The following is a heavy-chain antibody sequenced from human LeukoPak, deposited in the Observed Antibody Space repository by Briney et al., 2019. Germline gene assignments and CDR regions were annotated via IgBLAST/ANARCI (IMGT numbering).Heavy chain of an antibody. Sequence: ASLKVSCKASVYTFPRYYMHWVRQAPGQALEWMGIINPSGGSTSYAQKFQARVTMTRDTSTSTVYMELSSLRSEDTAVYYCARDKTGYSGYGTFDYWGQGTLVTVSS. CDR3: ARDKTGYSGYGTFDY. D-gene: IGHD5-12*01. CDR2: INPSGGST. V-gene: IGHV1-46*01. CDR1: VYTFPRYY. J-gene: IGHJ4*02.